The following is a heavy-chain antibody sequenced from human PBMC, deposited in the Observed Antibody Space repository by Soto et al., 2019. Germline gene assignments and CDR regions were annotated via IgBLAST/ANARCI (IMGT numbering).Heavy chain of an antibody. J-gene: IGHJ3*02. CDR3: AREDYYDSSAYRTRDAFDI. Sequence: TSETLSLTCAVYGGSFSGYYWSWIRQPPGKGLEWIGEINHSGSTNYNPSLKSRVTISVDTSKNQFSLKLSSVTAADTAVYYCAREDYYDSSAYRTRDAFDIWGQGTMVTVSS. CDR2: INHSGST. CDR1: GGSFSGYY. V-gene: IGHV4-34*01. D-gene: IGHD3-22*01.